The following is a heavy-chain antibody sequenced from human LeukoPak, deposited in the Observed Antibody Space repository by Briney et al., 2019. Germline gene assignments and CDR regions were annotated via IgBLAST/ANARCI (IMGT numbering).Heavy chain of an antibody. Sequence: ASVKVSCKASGGTFSSYAISWVRQAPGRGLEWMGGIIPIFGTANYAQKFQGRVTITADESTSTAYMELSSLRSEDTAVYYCARELSVTTIHYFDYWGQGTLVTVSS. CDR1: GGTFSSYA. CDR2: IIPIFGTA. CDR3: ARELSVTTIHYFDY. V-gene: IGHV1-69*13. D-gene: IGHD4-17*01. J-gene: IGHJ4*02.